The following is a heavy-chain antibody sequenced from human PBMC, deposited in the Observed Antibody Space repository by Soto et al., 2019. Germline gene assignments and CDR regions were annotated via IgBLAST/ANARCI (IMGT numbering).Heavy chain of an antibody. CDR1: GFTFSNAW. Sequence: GGSLRLSCAASGFTFSNAWMNWVRQAPGKGLEWVGRIKSKTDGGTTDYAAPVKGRFTISRDDSKNTLYLQMNSLKTEDTAVYYCTTDPSEATTMRRLDYWGQGTLVTVSS. J-gene: IGHJ4*02. V-gene: IGHV3-15*07. CDR2: IKSKTDGGTT. CDR3: TTDPSEATTMRRLDY. D-gene: IGHD3-22*01.